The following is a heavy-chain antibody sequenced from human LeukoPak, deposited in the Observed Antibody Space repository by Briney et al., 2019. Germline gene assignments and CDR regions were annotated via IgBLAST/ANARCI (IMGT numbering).Heavy chain of an antibody. CDR3: ARDRRMVAATPFDY. CDR2: IIPIFGTA. D-gene: IGHD2-15*01. Sequence: SVKVSCKASGGTFSSYAISWVRQAPGQGLEWMGGIIPIFGTANYAQKFQGRVTITADESTSTAYMELSSLRSDDTAVYYCARDRRMVAATPFDYWGQGTLVTVSS. V-gene: IGHV1-69*13. J-gene: IGHJ4*02. CDR1: GGTFSSYA.